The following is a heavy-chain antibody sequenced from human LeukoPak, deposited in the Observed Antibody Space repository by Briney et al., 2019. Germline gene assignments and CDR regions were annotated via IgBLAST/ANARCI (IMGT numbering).Heavy chain of an antibody. V-gene: IGHV3-48*02. J-gene: IGHJ4*02. CDR2: ISSSSTI. D-gene: IGHD5-12*01. Sequence: GGSLRLSCAASAFTFSSYSMNWVRQAPGRGLEWVSYISSSSTIYYADSVKGRFTISRDNAKNSLYLQMNSLRDEDTAVYYCAREPSRGYSGYDTLYFDYWGQGTLVTVSS. CDR3: AREPSRGYSGYDTLYFDY. CDR1: AFTFSSYS.